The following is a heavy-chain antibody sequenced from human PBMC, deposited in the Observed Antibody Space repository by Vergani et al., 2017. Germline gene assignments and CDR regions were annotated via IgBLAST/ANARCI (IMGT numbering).Heavy chain of an antibody. J-gene: IGHJ4*02. CDR3: ARLYSSSWDKFYYFDY. CDR1: GGSISSYY. CDR2: IYYSGST. Sequence: QVQLQESGPGLVKPSETLSLTCTVSGGSISSYYWSWIRQPPGKGLEWIGYIYYSGSTNYNPSLKSRLTISVDTSKTQFSLKLSSVTAADTAVYYCARLYSSSWDKFYYFDYWGQGTLVTVSS. V-gene: IGHV4-59*01. D-gene: IGHD6-13*01.